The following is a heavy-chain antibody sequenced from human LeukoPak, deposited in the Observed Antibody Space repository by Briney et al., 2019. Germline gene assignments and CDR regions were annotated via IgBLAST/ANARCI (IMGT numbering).Heavy chain of an antibody. Sequence: KLGESLKISCKGSGYSFTSYWIGWVRQMPGKGLEWMAIIYAGDSDSRYSPSFQGQVTISVDKSISTAYLQWRSLKASDTAMYYCARRSDYGDYSLVDYWGQGTLVTVSS. V-gene: IGHV5-51*01. CDR3: ARRSDYGDYSLVDY. CDR1: GYSFTSYW. J-gene: IGHJ4*02. CDR2: IYAGDSDS. D-gene: IGHD4-17*01.